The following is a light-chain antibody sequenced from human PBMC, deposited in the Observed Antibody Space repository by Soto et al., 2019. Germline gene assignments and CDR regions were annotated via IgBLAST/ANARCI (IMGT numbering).Light chain of an antibody. CDR1: QGISNY. CDR3: EKYNSAPWT. V-gene: IGKV1-27*01. Sequence: DIQMTQSPSSLSASVGDRVTITCRASQGISNYLAWYQQQPGKVPKLLIYVASTLQSGVPSRFSGSGSGTDFTLTISSLQPEDVATYYCEKYNSAPWTFGQGTKVEIK. CDR2: VAS. J-gene: IGKJ1*01.